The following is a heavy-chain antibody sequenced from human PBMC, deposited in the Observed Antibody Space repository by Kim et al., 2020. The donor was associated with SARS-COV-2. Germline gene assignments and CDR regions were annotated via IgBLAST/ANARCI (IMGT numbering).Heavy chain of an antibody. V-gene: IGHV3-33*06. CDR3: AKDGYYDFWSGYPQYYFDY. D-gene: IGHD3-3*01. Sequence: GGSLRLSCAASGFTFSSYAMHWVRQAPGKGLEWVAVIWYDGSNKYYADSVKGRFTISRDNSKNTLYLQMNSLRAEDTAVYYCAKDGYYDFWSGYPQYYFDYWGQGTLVTVSS. J-gene: IGHJ4*02. CDR2: IWYDGSNK. CDR1: GFTFSSYA.